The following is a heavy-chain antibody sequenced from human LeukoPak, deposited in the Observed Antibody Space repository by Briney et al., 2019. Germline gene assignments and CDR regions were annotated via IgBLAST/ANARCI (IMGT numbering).Heavy chain of an antibody. J-gene: IGHJ4*02. V-gene: IGHV3-30-3*01. CDR2: ISYDGSNK. CDR3: ARDKRDYSNYVPDY. D-gene: IGHD4-4*01. Sequence: GGSLRLSCAASGFTFSSYAMHWVRPAPGKGLEWVAVISYDGSNKYYADSVKGRFTISRDNSKNALYLQMNSLRAEDTAVYYCARDKRDYSNYVPDYWGQGTLVTVSS. CDR1: GFTFSSYA.